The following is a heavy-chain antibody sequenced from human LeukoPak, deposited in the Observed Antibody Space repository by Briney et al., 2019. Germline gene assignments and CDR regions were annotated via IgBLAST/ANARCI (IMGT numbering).Heavy chain of an antibody. CDR1: GFTFSSYS. CDR3: AREFKSGYGMWA. D-gene: IGHD5-18*01. V-gene: IGHV3-21*01. CDR2: ITSSSDYI. J-gene: IGHJ5*02. Sequence: GGSLRLSCTASGFTFSSYSMNWVRQAPGKGLEWVSSITSSSDYIYYADTVKGRFTISRDNAENSLHLQMNSLRAEDTAVYYCAREFKSGYGMWAWGQGTLVTVSS.